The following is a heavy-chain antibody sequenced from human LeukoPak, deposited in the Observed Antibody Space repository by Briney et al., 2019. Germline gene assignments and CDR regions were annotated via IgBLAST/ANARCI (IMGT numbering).Heavy chain of an antibody. CDR1: GGSFRGYY. CDR3: ARGGDAFDI. V-gene: IGHV4-34*01. CDR2: INHSGST. Sequence: SETLSLTCAVYGGSFRGYYWSWIRQPPGKGLEWIGEINHSGSTNYNPSLKSRVTISVDTSKNQFSLKLSSVTAADTAVYYCARGGDAFDIWGQGTMVTVSS. J-gene: IGHJ3*02.